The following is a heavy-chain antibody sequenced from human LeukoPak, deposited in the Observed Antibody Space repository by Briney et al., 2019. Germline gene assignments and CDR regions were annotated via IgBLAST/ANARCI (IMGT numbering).Heavy chain of an antibody. CDR3: ARGGYWGDYVFDF. Sequence: PGGSLRLSCAASGITFSDHVMHWVRQAPGKGLEWVAAISYDGSDKWHADSVKGRFTISRDNSKHTLYLQMNSLRAEDTAVYYCARGGYWGDYVFDFWGPGTLVTVSS. CDR2: ISYDGSDK. D-gene: IGHD4-17*01. J-gene: IGHJ4*02. CDR1: GITFSDHV. V-gene: IGHV3-30*03.